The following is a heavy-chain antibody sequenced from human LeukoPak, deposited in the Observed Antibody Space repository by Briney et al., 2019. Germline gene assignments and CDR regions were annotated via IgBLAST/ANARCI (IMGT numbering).Heavy chain of an antibody. J-gene: IGHJ4*02. D-gene: IGHD1-26*01. Sequence: GGSLRLSCAASGFTFSNAWMSWVRQAPGKGLEWVGRIKSKTDGGTTDYAAPVKGRFTISRDDSKNTLYLQMNSLKTEDTAVYYCTTEERFEFDYYPEYYFDYWGQGTLVTVSS. CDR1: GFTFSNAW. CDR2: IKSKTDGGTT. V-gene: IGHV3-15*01. CDR3: TTEERFEFDYYPEYYFDY.